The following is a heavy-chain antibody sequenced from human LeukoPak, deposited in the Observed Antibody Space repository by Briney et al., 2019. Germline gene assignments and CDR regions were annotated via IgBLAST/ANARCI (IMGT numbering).Heavy chain of an antibody. CDR1: GGTLSSYA. CDR3: ARAAYGSGIDYYYYMDV. J-gene: IGHJ6*03. D-gene: IGHD3-10*01. V-gene: IGHV1-69*05. CDR2: IIPIFGTA. Sequence: ASVKVSCKASGGTLSSYAISWMRQAPGQGLEWMGGIIPIFGTANYAQKFQGRVTITTDESTSTAYMELSSLRSEDTAVYYCARAAYGSGIDYYYYMDVWGKGTTVTVSS.